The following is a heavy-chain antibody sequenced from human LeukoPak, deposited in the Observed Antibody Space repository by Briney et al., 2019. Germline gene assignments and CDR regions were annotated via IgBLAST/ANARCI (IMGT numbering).Heavy chain of an antibody. J-gene: IGHJ4*02. CDR3: ARGAYYYDSSGYFEY. V-gene: IGHV1-2*02. D-gene: IGHD3-22*01. CDR2: IDPNSGGT. CDR1: GYTFTSYY. Sequence: GASVKVSCKASGYTFTSYYMHWVRQAPGQGLEWMGWIDPNSGGTNYAQKFQGRVTMTRDTSISTAYMELSRLRSDDTAVYYCARGAYYYDSSGYFEYWGQGTLVTVSS.